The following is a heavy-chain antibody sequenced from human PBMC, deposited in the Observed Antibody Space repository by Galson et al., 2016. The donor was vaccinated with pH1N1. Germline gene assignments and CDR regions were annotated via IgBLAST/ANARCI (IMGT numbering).Heavy chain of an antibody. CDR2: IYPGDSDT. J-gene: IGHJ6*02. V-gene: IGHV5-51*03. Sequence: QSGAEVKQSGESLQISCKSSGYDFSNFWIGWVRQVPGKGLEWMGIIYPGDSDTRYSPSFQGLVTISVDKSISTASLHRSSLKASDTAMYFCARGSPFGIFFGMDVWGQGTTVTVAS. CDR3: ARGSPFGIFFGMDV. CDR1: GYDFSNFW. D-gene: IGHD3-16*01.